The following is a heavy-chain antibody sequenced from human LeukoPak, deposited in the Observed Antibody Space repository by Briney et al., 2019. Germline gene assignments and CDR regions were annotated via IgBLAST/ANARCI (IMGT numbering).Heavy chain of an antibody. D-gene: IGHD2-15*01. CDR2: ISSSSSTI. CDR3: ARDPTLYSIVDYYYGMDV. V-gene: IGHV3-48*01. J-gene: IGHJ6*02. Sequence: GGALRLSCAASGFTFSIYSMNWVRQAPGKGLEGVSYISSSSSTIYYADSVKGRFTISRDNAKNSLYLQMNSLRAEDTAVYYCARDPTLYSIVDYYYGMDVWGQGTTVTVSS. CDR1: GFTFSIYS.